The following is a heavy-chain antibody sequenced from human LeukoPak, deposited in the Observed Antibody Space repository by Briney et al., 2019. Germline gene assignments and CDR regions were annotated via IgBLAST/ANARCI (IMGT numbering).Heavy chain of an antibody. Sequence: KPSETLSLTCTVSGGSVSRTSYYWSWIRQPPGKGLEWIGYIYYSGSTVYNPSLKSRVTISVDTSKNQFSLKLSSVTAADTAVYYCARGRGSGSYSTFDYWGQGTLVTVSS. V-gene: IGHV4-61*01. D-gene: IGHD3-10*01. CDR2: IYYSGST. CDR1: GGSVSRTSYY. J-gene: IGHJ4*02. CDR3: ARGRGSGSYSTFDY.